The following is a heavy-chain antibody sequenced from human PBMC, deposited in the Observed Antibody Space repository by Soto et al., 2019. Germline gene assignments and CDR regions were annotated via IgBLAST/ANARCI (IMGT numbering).Heavy chain of an antibody. CDR3: XXXXXXDIAREYFGY. Sequence: QVQLVESGGGVVQPGKSLRLSCAASGFTFSSYGMHWVRQAPGKGLEWVAVIXXDGXXTNYADSVKGRFTISRDNSKXXXXXXXXXXXXXXXXXXXXXXXXXXDIAREYFGYWGQGTLVTVSS. J-gene: IGHJ4*02. CDR1: GFTFSSYG. D-gene: IGHD5-12*01. CDR2: IXXDGXXT. V-gene: IGHV3-33*01.